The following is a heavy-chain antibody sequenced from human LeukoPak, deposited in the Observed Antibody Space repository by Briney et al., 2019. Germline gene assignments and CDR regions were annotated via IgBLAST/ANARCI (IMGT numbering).Heavy chain of an antibody. CDR3: AIRGYYDTTYAYDYHAMDV. D-gene: IGHD3-22*01. V-gene: IGHV3-48*02. CDR2: ISGSSRTI. CDR1: GFTFSSYG. Sequence: PGGSLRLSCAASGFTFSSYGMHRVRQAPGKGLEWVSYISGSSRTIYYADSVKGRFTISRDNAKNSLHLQINSLRDEDTAVYYCAIRGYYDTTYAYDYHAMDVWGQGTAVTVSS. J-gene: IGHJ6*02.